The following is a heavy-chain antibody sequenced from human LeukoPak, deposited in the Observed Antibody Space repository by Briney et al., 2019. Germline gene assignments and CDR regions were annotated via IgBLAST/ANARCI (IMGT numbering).Heavy chain of an antibody. CDR2: MNPNSGNT. Sequence: ASVSVSCKASGYTFTSYDINWVRQATGQGLEWMGWMNPNSGNTGYAQKFQGRVTITRNTSISTAYMELSSLRSEDTAVYYCAIHDFWSGYPLLNYWGQGTLVTVSS. D-gene: IGHD3-3*01. J-gene: IGHJ4*02. CDR3: AIHDFWSGYPLLNY. CDR1: GYTFTSYD. V-gene: IGHV1-8*03.